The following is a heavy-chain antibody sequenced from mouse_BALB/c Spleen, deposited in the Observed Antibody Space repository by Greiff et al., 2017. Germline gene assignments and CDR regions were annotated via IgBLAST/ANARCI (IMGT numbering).Heavy chain of an antibody. V-gene: IGHV1-9*01. CDR3: ARVGSMITTGDY. Sequence: QVHVKQSGAELMKPGASVKISCKATGYTFSSYWIEWVKQRPGHGLEWIGEILPGSGSTNYNEKFKGKATFTADTSSNTAYMQLSSLTSEDSAVYYCARVGSMITTGDYWGQGTTLTVSS. CDR2: ILPGSGST. D-gene: IGHD2-4*01. CDR1: GYTFSSYW. J-gene: IGHJ2*01.